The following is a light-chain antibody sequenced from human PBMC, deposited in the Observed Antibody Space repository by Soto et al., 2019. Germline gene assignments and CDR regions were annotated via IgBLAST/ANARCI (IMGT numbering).Light chain of an antibody. Sequence: QSVLTQPPSVSAAPGQKVTISCSGSSSNIGGNSVSWYQQLPGTAPKLLIYEVSNRPSGVSNRFSGSKSGNTASLTISGLQAEDEADYYCSSYTSSSTHVFGTGTRSPS. V-gene: IGLV2-14*01. J-gene: IGLJ1*01. CDR1: SSNIGGNS. CDR2: EVS. CDR3: SSYTSSSTHV.